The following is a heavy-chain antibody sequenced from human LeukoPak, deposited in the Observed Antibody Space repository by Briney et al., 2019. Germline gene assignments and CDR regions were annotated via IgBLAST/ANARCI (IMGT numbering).Heavy chain of an antibody. D-gene: IGHD1-14*01. J-gene: IGHJ4*02. CDR3: TRDRSRAEDD. CDR2: INQGGSDK. V-gene: IGHV3-7*01. CDR1: GFTFSGHW. Sequence: PGGCLRLSCAASGFTFSGHWMSWVRQAPGKGLGWVANINQGGSDKYYVDSVKGRFTISRDNANNLLYLQMNSLRGEDTAVYYCTRDRSRAEDDWGQGTLVTVSS.